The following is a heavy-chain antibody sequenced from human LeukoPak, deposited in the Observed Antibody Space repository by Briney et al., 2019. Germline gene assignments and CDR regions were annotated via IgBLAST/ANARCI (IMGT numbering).Heavy chain of an antibody. D-gene: IGHD2-21*01. CDR1: GFTLSSYA. J-gene: IGHJ4*02. CDR3: AKDSYPTYCGGDCYSSYFDY. Sequence: GGSLRLSCAASGFTLSSYAMSWVRQAPGKGLEWVSAISGSGGSTYYADSVKGRFTISRDNSKNTLYLQRNSLRAEDTAVYYCAKDSYPTYCGGDCYSSYFDYWGQGTLVTVSS. V-gene: IGHV3-23*01. CDR2: ISGSGGST.